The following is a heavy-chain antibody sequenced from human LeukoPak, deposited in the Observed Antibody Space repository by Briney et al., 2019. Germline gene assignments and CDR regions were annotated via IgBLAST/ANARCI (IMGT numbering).Heavy chain of an antibody. J-gene: IGHJ3*02. D-gene: IGHD1-26*01. V-gene: IGHV4-61*01. CDR3: ARVSSGVVGATSAFDI. CDR1: GGSVSSGSYY. Sequence: PSETLSLTCTVSGGSVSSGSYYRSWIRQPPRKGLEWIGYIYYSGSTNYNPSLKSRVTISVDTSKNQFSLKLSSVTAADTAVYYCARVSSGVVGATSAFDIWGQGTMVTVSS. CDR2: IYYSGST.